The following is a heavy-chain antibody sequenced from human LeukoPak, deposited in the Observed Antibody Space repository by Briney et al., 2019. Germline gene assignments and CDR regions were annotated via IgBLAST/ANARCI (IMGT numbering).Heavy chain of an antibody. V-gene: IGHV3-53*01. J-gene: IGHJ4*02. D-gene: IGHD4-23*01. CDR2: IYSIGST. CDR1: GFTFSSNF. Sequence: GGSLRLSCAASGFTFSSNFMSWVRQAPGKGLEWVSVIYSIGSTYYADSVKGRFTISRDNSKNTLYLQMNSLRAEDTAVYYCARDRDYGGFDYWGQGTLVTVSS. CDR3: ARDRDYGGFDY.